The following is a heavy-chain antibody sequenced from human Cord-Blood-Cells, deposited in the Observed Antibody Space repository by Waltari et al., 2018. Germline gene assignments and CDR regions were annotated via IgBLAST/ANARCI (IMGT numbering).Heavy chain of an antibody. Sequence: QVQLQESGPGLVKPSETLSLTCTVSCYSISTGYYLCWIRQPPGKGLEWIGSIYHSGSTYYNPSLKSRVTISVDTSKNQFSLKLSSVTAADTAVYYCARVNYSNYFDYWGQGTLVTVSS. CDR2: IYHSGST. D-gene: IGHD4-4*01. V-gene: IGHV4-38-2*02. CDR3: ARVNYSNYFDY. J-gene: IGHJ4*02. CDR1: CYSISTGYY.